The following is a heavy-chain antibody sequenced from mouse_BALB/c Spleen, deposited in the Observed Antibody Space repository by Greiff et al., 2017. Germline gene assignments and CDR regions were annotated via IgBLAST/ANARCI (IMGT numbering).Heavy chain of an antibody. Sequence: VKLVESGPGLVQPSQSLSITCTVSGFSLTSYGVHWVRQSPGKGLEWLGVIWSGGSTDYNAAFISRLSISKDNSKSQVFFKMNSLQANDTAIYYCASSTTAPSYYAMDYWGQGTSVTVSS. D-gene: IGHD1-2*01. CDR2: IWSGGST. CDR1: GFSLTSYG. V-gene: IGHV2-2*02. J-gene: IGHJ4*01. CDR3: ASSTTAPSYYAMDY.